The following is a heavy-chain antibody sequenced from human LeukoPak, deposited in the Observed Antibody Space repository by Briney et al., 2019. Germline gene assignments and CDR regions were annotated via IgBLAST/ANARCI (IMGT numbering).Heavy chain of an antibody. CDR3: ARGTVLTGYASFDY. CDR1: GGSFSGYY. J-gene: IGHJ4*02. CDR2: IIHSGRT. Sequence: KPSETLSLTYAVNGGSFSGYYWTWIRQSPGKGLEWIGEIIHSGRTNYSPSLKSRVTLSVDPSMNHFSLRLSSVTAADTAVYYCARGTVLTGYASFDYWGQGALVTVSS. D-gene: IGHD3-16*01. V-gene: IGHV4-34*01.